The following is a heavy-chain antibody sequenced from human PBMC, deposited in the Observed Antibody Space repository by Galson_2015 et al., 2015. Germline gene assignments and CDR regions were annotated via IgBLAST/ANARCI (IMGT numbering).Heavy chain of an antibody. CDR3: ARGRDLGYCSGGSCPNWYFDL. CDR2: IKQDGSEK. J-gene: IGHJ2*01. CDR1: GFTFSSYW. V-gene: IGHV3-7*04. Sequence: SLRLSCAASGFTFSSYWMSWVRQAPGKGLEWVANIKQDGSEKYYVDSVKGRFTISRDNAKNSLYPQMNSLRAEDTAVYYCARGRDLGYCSGGSCPNWYFDLWGRGTLVTVSS. D-gene: IGHD2-15*01.